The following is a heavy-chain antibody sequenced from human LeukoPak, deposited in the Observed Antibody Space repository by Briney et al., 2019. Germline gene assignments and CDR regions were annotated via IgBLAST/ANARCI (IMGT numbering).Heavy chain of an antibody. V-gene: IGHV3-11*01. J-gene: IGHJ4*02. D-gene: IGHD2-21*02. Sequence: PGGSLRLSCAASGFTFSDYYMSWIRQAPGKGLEWVSYISSSGSTIYYADSVKGRFTISRDNAKNSLYLQMNSLRAEDTAIYYCAKGMGAYCDGDCSSRTFDYWGQGTLVTVSS. CDR2: ISSSGSTI. CDR3: AKGMGAYCDGDCSSRTFDY. CDR1: GFTFSDYY.